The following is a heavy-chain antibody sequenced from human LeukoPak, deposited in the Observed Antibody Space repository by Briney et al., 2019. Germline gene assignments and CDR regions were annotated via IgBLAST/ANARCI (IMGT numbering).Heavy chain of an antibody. CDR1: SGSISTSNYY. V-gene: IGHV4-39*01. CDR2: IFYSGST. D-gene: IGHD3-10*01. J-gene: IGHJ5*02. CDR3: ARHVSYGSGNPIATPRRDNWFDP. Sequence: PSETLSLTCTVSSGSISTSNYYWGWVRQPPGKALEWIGNIFYSGSTYYSPSLKSRVTISVDTSRNQFSLKLNSVTAADTAVYYCARHVSYGSGNPIATPRRDNWFDPWGQGTLVTVSS.